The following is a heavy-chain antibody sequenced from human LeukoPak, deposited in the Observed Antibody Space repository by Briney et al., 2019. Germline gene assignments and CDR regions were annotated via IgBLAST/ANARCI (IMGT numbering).Heavy chain of an antibody. CDR2: ISSSGSTI. Sequence: PGGSLRLSCAASGFTFSSYEMNWVRQAPGKGLEWVSYISSSGSTIYCTDSVKGRFTISRDNAKNSLYLQMNSLRAEDTAVYYCARLARRGFDCWGQGTLVTVSS. D-gene: IGHD3-10*01. CDR1: GFTFSSYE. J-gene: IGHJ4*02. V-gene: IGHV3-48*03. CDR3: ARLARRGFDC.